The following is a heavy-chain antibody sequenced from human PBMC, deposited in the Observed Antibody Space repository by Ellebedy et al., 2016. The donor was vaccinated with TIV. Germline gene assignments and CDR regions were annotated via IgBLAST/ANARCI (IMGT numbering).Heavy chain of an antibody. CDR2: ISHSGSI. CDR3: ARSSGWYFFDY. V-gene: IGHV4-4*02. J-gene: IGHJ4*02. CDR1: GGSINSGTW. Sequence: MPSETLSLTCAVSGGSINSGTWWNWVRQPPGKGLEWIAEISHSGSINHNPSLKSRVTLSVDTSKNQISLKLSSVTAADTAVYYCARSSGWYFFDYWGQGTLVTVSS. D-gene: IGHD3-10*01.